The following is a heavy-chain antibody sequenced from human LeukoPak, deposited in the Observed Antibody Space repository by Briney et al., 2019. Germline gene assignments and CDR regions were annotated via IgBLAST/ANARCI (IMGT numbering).Heavy chain of an antibody. CDR1: DVSISSSY. D-gene: IGHD1-1*01. J-gene: IGHJ5*02. CDR2: ISYSGST. CDR3: ARGRYGTVTRGWFDP. Sequence: KASETLSLTCSVSDVSISSSYWSWIRQPPGKGLEWIGYISYSGSTHYNPSLKSRLIISVDKAKNQFSLKVSSVTAADTAVYYCARGRYGTVTRGWFDPWGQGTLVTVSS. V-gene: IGHV4-59*01.